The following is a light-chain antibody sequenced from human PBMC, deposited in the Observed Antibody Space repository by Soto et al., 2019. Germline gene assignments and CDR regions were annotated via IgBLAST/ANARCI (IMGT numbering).Light chain of an antibody. Sequence: DIQMTQSPSSVSASVGDRVTITCRASQGISSWLAWYQQKPGKAPKLLIYAASSLQSGVPSRFXXXXXXTDXTXTISXXQPEXFAAYYCQQTNSFPLTFGGGTKVEIK. CDR3: QQTNSFPLT. CDR1: QGISSW. V-gene: IGKV1-12*01. CDR2: AAS. J-gene: IGKJ4*01.